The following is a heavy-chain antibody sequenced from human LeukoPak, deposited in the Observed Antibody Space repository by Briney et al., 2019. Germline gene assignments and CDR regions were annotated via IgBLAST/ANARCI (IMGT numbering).Heavy chain of an antibody. CDR2: IHHSGST. Sequence: SETLSLTCSVSGGSISDFHWGWIRQTPGKGLEWIGYIHHSGSTYYSPSLKSRVTISIDTSKNQFSLRLSSVTAADTAVYYCSSHVSAAAGGRWGPGTLVTVSS. V-gene: IGHV4-59*12. D-gene: IGHD6-13*01. J-gene: IGHJ4*02. CDR1: GGSISDFH. CDR3: SSHVSAAAGGR.